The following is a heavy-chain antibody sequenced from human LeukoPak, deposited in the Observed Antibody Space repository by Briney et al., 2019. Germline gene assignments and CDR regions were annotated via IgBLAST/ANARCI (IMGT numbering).Heavy chain of an antibody. CDR2: IYSGVST. Sequence: PGGSLRLSCAASGFTFSSYWMSWVRQAPGGGVECGSLIYSGVSTYYADSVKGRFTISRDNSKNTLYLQMNSLRAEHTAVYYCAKDHSYGGNSGTLFDYWGQGPLVTVSS. D-gene: IGHD4-23*01. V-gene: IGHV3-66*01. CDR3: AKDHSYGGNSGTLFDY. CDR1: GFTFSSYW. J-gene: IGHJ4*02.